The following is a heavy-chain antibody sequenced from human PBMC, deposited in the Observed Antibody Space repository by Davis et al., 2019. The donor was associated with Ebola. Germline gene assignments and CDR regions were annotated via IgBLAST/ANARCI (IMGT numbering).Heavy chain of an antibody. CDR2: INHSGST. Sequence: PSETLSLTCAVYGGSFSGYHWSWIRQPPGKGLEWIGEINHSGSTNYNPSLKSRVTISVDTSKNQFSLKLTSVTAADTAVYYCARGLGMGWFDSWGQGTPVTVSS. CDR3: ARGLGMGWFDS. CDR1: GGSFSGYH. V-gene: IGHV4-34*01. J-gene: IGHJ5*01.